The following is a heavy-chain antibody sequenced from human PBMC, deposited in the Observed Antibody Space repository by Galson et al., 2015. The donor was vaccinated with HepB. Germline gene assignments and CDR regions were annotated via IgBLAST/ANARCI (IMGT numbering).Heavy chain of an antibody. D-gene: IGHD6-6*01. J-gene: IGHJ6*02. Sequence: QSGAEVKKPGESPKISCKGSGYSFTSYWIAWVRQMPGKGLEWMGIIYPDDSDTRYSPSFQGQVTISADKSISTAYLQWSSLKASDTAMYYCARRSSSAAGGRGLDVWGQGTTVTVSS. CDR1: GYSFTSYW. CDR3: ARRSSSAAGGRGLDV. V-gene: IGHV5-51*01. CDR2: IYPDDSDT.